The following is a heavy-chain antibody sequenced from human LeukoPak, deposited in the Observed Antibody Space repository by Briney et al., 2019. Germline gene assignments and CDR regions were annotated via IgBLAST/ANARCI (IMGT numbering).Heavy chain of an antibody. CDR3: ARDYRSGAPDFLDS. V-gene: IGHV3-30-3*01. J-gene: IGHJ4*02. Sequence: GGSLRPSCAASGFTFTTYDMHWVRQAPGKGLEWVAVISSGGDIKIYADSVKGRFTISRDNSKNTLFLEMNSLRVDDTAVYYCARDYRSGAPDFLDSWGQGTLVTVSS. CDR1: GFTFTTYD. D-gene: IGHD1-14*01. CDR2: ISSGGDIK.